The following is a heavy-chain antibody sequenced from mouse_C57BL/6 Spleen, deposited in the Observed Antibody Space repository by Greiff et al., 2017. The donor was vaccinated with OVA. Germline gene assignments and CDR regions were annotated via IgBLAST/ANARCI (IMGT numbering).Heavy chain of an antibody. CDR3: ARKTWFAY. Sequence: EVQLQESGPVLVKPGASVKMSCKASGYTFTDYYMNWVKQSHGKSLEWIGVINPYNGGTSYNQKFKGKGTLTVDKPSSTAYMELNSLTSEDSAVYYCARKTWFAYWGQGTLVTVSA. CDR2: INPYNGGT. V-gene: IGHV1-19*01. CDR1: GYTFTDYY. J-gene: IGHJ3*01.